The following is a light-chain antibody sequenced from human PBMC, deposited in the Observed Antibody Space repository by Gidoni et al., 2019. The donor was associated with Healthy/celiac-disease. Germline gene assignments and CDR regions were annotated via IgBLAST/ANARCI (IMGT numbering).Light chain of an antibody. CDR3: QQYNSYPYT. CDR2: RAS. J-gene: IGKJ2*01. CDR1: QSISSW. Sequence: DIQMTQSPSTLSASVGDRVTITCRASQSISSWLAWYQQKPGKAPKLLIYRASSLESGVPSRFSGSGSGTEFTLTISSLQPDDFATYYCQQYNSYPYTFGQGTKLEIK. V-gene: IGKV1-5*03.